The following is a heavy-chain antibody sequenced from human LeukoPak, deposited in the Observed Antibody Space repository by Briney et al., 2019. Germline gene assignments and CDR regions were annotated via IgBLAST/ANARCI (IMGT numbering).Heavy chain of an antibody. CDR2: TYYRSKWYN. D-gene: IGHD6-13*01. V-gene: IGHV6-1*01. CDR1: GDSVSSNSAA. J-gene: IGHJ5*02. CDR3: ARAPTSSSWYNWFDP. Sequence: SQTLSLTCAISGDSVSSNSAAWDWIRQSPSRGLEWLGRTYYRSKWYNDYAVSVKSRITINPDTSKNQFSPQLNSVTPEDMAVYYCARAPTSSSWYNWFDPWGQGTLVTVSS.